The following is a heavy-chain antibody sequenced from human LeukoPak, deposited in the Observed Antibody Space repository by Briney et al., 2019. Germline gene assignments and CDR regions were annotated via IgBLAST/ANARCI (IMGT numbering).Heavy chain of an antibody. D-gene: IGHD5-18*01. Sequence: SVKVSCKASGGTFSSYAISWVRQAPGQGLEWMGRIIPILGIANYAQKFQGRVTITADKSTSTAYMELSSLRSEDTAVYYCARLVDTAMAIDYWGQGTLVTVSS. CDR2: IIPILGIA. CDR1: GGTFSSYA. V-gene: IGHV1-69*04. CDR3: ARLVDTAMAIDY. J-gene: IGHJ4*02.